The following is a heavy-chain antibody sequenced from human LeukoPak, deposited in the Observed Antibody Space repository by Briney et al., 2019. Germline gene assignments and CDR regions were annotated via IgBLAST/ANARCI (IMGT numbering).Heavy chain of an antibody. CDR3: ARDRLPRRDNKYYFDY. CDR1: GFTFSSHS. V-gene: IGHV3-21*01. D-gene: IGHD5-12*01. CDR2: IGSSSSFI. J-gene: IGHJ4*02. Sequence: GGSLRLSCAASGFTFSSHSINWVRQAPGKGLEWVSCIGSSSSFIFYADSLKGRFTISRDNAKNSLSLQMNSLRAEDTAVYYCARDRLPRRDNKYYFDYWGQGTLVTVSS.